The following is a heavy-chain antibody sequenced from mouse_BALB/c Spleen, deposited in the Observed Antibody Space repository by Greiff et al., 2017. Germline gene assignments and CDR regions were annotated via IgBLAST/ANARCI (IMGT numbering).Heavy chain of an antibody. CDR3: TRLGLYAMDY. Sequence: EVQGVESGGGLVQPGGSMKLSCVASGFTFSNYWMNWVRQSPEKGLEWVAEIRLKSNNYATHYAESVKGRFTISRDDSKSSVYLQMNNLRAEDTGIYYCTRLGLYAMDYWGQGTSVTVSS. CDR1: GFTFSNYW. V-gene: IGHV6-6*02. J-gene: IGHJ4*01. CDR2: IRLKSNNYAT.